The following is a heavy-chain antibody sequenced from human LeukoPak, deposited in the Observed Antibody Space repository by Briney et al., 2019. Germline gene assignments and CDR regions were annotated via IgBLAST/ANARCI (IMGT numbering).Heavy chain of an antibody. V-gene: IGHV4-39*02. CDR1: GGSISSSNYY. Sequence: SETLSLTCTVSGGSISSSNYYWGWNRQPPGKGLEWIASIHYSETTYYNPSLKSRVTISVDTSKNHFSLKLSSVTAADTAVYYCARGPTYQPIDYWGQGTLVTVSS. CDR3: ARGPTYQPIDY. J-gene: IGHJ4*02. D-gene: IGHD2-2*01. CDR2: IHYSETT.